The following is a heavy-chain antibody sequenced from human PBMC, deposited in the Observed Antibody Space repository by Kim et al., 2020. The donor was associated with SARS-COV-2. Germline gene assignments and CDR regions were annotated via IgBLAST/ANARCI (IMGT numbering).Heavy chain of an antibody. Sequence: TYNADPEKGRFTISRDNSKNTLHLQMNSLRAEDTAVYYCAKGTVYGTQNSWGQGTLVTVSS. D-gene: IGHD2-8*01. V-gene: IGHV3-23*01. J-gene: IGHJ4*02. CDR3: AKGTVYGTQNS. CDR2: T.